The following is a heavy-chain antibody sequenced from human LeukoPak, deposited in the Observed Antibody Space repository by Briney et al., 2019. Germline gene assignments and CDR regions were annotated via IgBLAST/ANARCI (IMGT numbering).Heavy chain of an antibody. CDR1: GGTISSYS. D-gene: IGHD4-17*01. CDR3: ARHDDYGDFTGYDAFDI. V-gene: IGHV4-59*08. CDR2: IYYSGST. Sequence: PSETLCLTCTASGGTISSYSLSWIRQPPGKGLEWVGYIYYSGSTNYNPSLKSRVTISVNTSKNQFSLKLSSVTAADTAVYYCARHDDYGDFTGYDAFDIWGQGTMVTVSS. J-gene: IGHJ3*02.